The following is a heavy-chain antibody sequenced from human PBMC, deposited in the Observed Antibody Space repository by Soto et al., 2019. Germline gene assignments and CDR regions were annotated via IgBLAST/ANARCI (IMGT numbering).Heavy chain of an antibody. CDR2: IIPIFGTA. CDR1: GGTFSSYA. J-gene: IGHJ6*02. D-gene: IGHD2-2*02. Sequence: SVKVSCKASGGTFSSYAISWVRQAPGQGLEWMGGIIPIFGTANYAQKFQGRVTITADESTSTAYMELSSLRSEDTAVYYCARGGALGYCSSNSCYKVYGMDVCGQGTTVTVYS. V-gene: IGHV1-69*13. CDR3: ARGGALGYCSSNSCYKVYGMDV.